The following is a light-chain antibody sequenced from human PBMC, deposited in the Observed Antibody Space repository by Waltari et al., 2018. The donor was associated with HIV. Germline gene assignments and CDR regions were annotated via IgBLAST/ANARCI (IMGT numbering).Light chain of an antibody. CDR3: MQGLQTPWS. CDR2: LGS. Sequence: DLVMTQSPLSLPVTPGEPASMSRTSSQSLMHSDGYNYLDWYLQKPGQSPPLLIYLGSNRASGVPDRFSGSGSGTDFTLKISRVEAEDVGVYHCMQGLQTPWSFGQGTKLEIK. V-gene: IGKV2-28*01. J-gene: IGKJ2*03. CDR1: QSLMHSDGYNY.